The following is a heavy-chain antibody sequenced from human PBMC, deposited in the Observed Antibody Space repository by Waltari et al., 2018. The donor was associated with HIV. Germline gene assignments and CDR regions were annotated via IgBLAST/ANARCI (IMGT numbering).Heavy chain of an antibody. J-gene: IGHJ3*02. CDR1: GFTFRSYW. CDR3: ARENTMTYYDALDI. V-gene: IGHV3-74*01. Sequence: EVQLVESGGGLVQPGGSLRLSCAASGFTFRSYWMHWVRQAPGKGMLWVSCISSDGMTKNYADSVKGRLTISRDNAKTTLYLQMNSLRADDTAVYYCARENTMTYYDALDIWGQGTMVTVSS. D-gene: IGHD4-17*01. CDR2: ISSDGMTK.